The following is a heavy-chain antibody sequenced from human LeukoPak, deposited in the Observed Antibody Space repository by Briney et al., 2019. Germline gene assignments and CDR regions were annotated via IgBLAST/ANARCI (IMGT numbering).Heavy chain of an antibody. Sequence: GASVKVSCKASGYTFTSYGISWVRQAPGQGLEWMGWISAYNGNTNYAQKLQGRVTMTTDTSTSTAYMELRSLRSDDTAVYYCARDHSRRAVVAATPDYWGQGTLVTVSS. CDR3: ARDHSRRAVVAATPDY. V-gene: IGHV1-18*01. J-gene: IGHJ4*02. CDR1: GYTFTSYG. CDR2: ISAYNGNT. D-gene: IGHD2-15*01.